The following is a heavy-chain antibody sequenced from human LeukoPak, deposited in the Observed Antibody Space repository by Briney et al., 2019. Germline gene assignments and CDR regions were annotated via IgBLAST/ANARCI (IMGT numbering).Heavy chain of an antibody. CDR1: GGSFSGYY. J-gene: IGHJ5*02. CDR2: INHSGST. Sequence: SETLSLTCAVYGGSFSGYYWSWIRQPPGKGLEWIGEINHSGSTNYNPSLKSRVTISVDTSKNQFSLKLSSVTAADTAVHYCARVRVHGYCSSTSCYSILLNWNYEGWFDPWGQGTLVTVSS. D-gene: IGHD2-2*03. V-gene: IGHV4-34*01. CDR3: ARVRVHGYCSSTSCYSILLNWNYEGWFDP.